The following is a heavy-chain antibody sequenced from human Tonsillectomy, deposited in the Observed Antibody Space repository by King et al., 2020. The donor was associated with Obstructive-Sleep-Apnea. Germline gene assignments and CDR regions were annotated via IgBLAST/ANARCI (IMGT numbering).Heavy chain of an antibody. D-gene: IGHD6-13*01. CDR2: ISWNSGRR. Sequence: QLVQSGGGLVQPGRSLRLSCAASGFTCDAYAMHWVRQAPGKGLEWVSGISWNSGRRGYADSVNGRFTISRDNAKNSLYLQVNNLRAEDTALYYCAKDGSSSWVEYFHHWGQGTLVTVSS. J-gene: IGHJ1*01. V-gene: IGHV3-9*01. CDR1: GFTCDAYA. CDR3: AKDGSSSWVEYFHH.